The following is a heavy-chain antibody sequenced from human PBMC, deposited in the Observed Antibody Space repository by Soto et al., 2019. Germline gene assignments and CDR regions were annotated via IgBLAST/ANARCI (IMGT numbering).Heavy chain of an antibody. CDR3: ARDDAFDNENGFGM. D-gene: IGHD3-3*02. CDR1: GFPFSFYG. V-gene: IGHV3-33*01. Sequence: PGGSLRLSCAVSGFPFSFYGFHWVRQSPGKGLEWLGVIVSDGSAIYHADSLEGRFFISRDNSKDILYLQMNGLRVEDTAVYYCARDDAFDNENGFGMWGQGTMVTVSS. CDR2: IVSDGSAI. J-gene: IGHJ3*02.